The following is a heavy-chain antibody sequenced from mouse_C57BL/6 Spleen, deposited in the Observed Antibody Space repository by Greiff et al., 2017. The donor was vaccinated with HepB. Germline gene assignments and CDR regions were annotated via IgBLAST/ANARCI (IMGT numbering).Heavy chain of an antibody. D-gene: IGHD1-1*01. CDR3: ARLYYPYGSSFDY. CDR1: GYTFTSYW. J-gene: IGHJ2*01. CDR2: INPSNGGT. Sequence: VQLQQSGTELVKPGASVKLSCKASGYTFTSYWMHWVKQRPGQGLEWIGNINPSNGGTNYNEKFKSKATLTVDKSASTAYMQLSSLTSEDSAVYYCARLYYPYGSSFDYWGQGTTLTVSS. V-gene: IGHV1-53*01.